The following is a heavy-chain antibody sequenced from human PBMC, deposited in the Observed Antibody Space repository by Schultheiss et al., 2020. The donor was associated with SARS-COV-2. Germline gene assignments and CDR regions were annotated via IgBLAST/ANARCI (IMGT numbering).Heavy chain of an antibody. CDR1: GGSFSGYY. J-gene: IGHJ2*01. D-gene: IGHD4-17*01. CDR2: INHSGST. CDR3: ARVYGDYRNWYFDL. Sequence: SETLSLTCAVYGGSFSGYYWSWIRQPPGKGLEWIGEINHSGSTNYNPSLKSRVTIPVDTSKNQFSLKLSSVTAADTAVYYCARVYGDYRNWYFDLWGRGTLVTVSS. V-gene: IGHV4-34*01.